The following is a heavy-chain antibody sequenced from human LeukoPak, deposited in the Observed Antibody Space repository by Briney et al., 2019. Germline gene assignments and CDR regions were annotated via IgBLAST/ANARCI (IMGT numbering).Heavy chain of an antibody. CDR3: AKGVTIFGVNQKYYFDY. V-gene: IGHV3-74*01. Sequence: PGGSLRLSCAASEFLFSNYWMHWVRQVPGEGLVWVSRIDSDGSPTTYAASVEGRFTISRDNAKNTLYLQMNSLRAEDTAVYYCAKGVTIFGVNQKYYFDYWGQGTLVTVSS. CDR1: EFLFSNYW. D-gene: IGHD3-3*01. CDR2: IDSDGSPT. J-gene: IGHJ4*02.